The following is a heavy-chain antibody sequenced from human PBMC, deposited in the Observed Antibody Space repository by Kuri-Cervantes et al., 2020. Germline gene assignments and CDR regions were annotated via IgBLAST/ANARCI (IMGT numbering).Heavy chain of an antibody. CDR1: GGSVSSGSYY. CDR3: AREVPAAHFGG. V-gene: IGHV4-61*01. J-gene: IGHJ4*02. CDR2: IYYSGST. D-gene: IGHD2-2*01. Sequence: GSLRLSCTVSGGSVSSGSYYWSWIRQPPGKGLEWIGYIYYSGSTNYNPSLKSRVTMSVDTSKNQFSLNLNSVTAADTAVYYCAREVPAAHFGGWGQGTLVTVSS.